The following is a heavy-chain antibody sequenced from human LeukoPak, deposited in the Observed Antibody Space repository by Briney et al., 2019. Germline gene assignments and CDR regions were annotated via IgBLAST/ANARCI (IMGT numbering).Heavy chain of an antibody. V-gene: IGHV4-34*01. CDR3: TRADFWSGYHPHFDY. CDR1: GGSFSGYS. J-gene: IGHJ4*02. D-gene: IGHD3-3*01. Sequence: SETLSLTCGVYGGSFSGYSWNWIRQPPGKGLEWIGEINQSGSTNYNPSLKSRVTISVDTSKNQFSLKLSSVTAADTAVYYCTRADFWSGYHPHFDYWGRGTLVTVSS. CDR2: INQSGST.